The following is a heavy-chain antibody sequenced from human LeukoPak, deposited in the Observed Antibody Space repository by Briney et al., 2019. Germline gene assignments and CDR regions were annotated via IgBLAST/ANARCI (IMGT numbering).Heavy chain of an antibody. J-gene: IGHJ4*02. CDR3: AKGGGYSYELDY. D-gene: IGHD5-18*01. V-gene: IGHV3-23*01. Sequence: PGGSLRLSCAASGFTFSSYAMSWVRQAPGKGLEWVSAISGSGGSTYYADSVKGRFTISSDNSKNTLYLQMNSLRAEDTAVYYCAKGGGYSYELDYWGQGTLVTVSS. CDR1: GFTFSSYA. CDR2: ISGSGGST.